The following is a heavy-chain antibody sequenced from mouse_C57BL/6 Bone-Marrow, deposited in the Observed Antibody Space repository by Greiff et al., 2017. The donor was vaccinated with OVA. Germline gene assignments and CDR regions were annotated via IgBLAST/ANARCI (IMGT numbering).Heavy chain of an antibody. CDR1: GFTFSDYG. Sequence: EVQGVESGGGLVKPGGSLELSCAASGFTFSDYGMHWVRQAPEKGLEWVAYISSGSSTIYYADTVKGRFTISRDNAKNTLFLQMTRLRAEDTAMDYGGRGESNPLYAMDDWGQGTSVTVSS. J-gene: IGHJ4*01. CDR2: ISSGSSTI. V-gene: IGHV5-17*01. D-gene: IGHD2-5*01. CDR3: GRGESNPLYAMDD.